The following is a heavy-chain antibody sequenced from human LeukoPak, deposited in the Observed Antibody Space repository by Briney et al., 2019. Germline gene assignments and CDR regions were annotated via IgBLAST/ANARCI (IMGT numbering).Heavy chain of an antibody. D-gene: IGHD6-19*01. Sequence: GASVKVSCKSSGYTFTDYYIHWVRQAPGQGLEWMGWINPDSGGTHYAQKFQGRVTMTRDTSISTVNMELSRLTSDDTAVYYCARDLHEIRITVADYYFDYWGQGTLVTVSS. CDR1: GYTFTDYY. CDR2: INPDSGGT. CDR3: ARDLHEIRITVADYYFDY. V-gene: IGHV1-2*02. J-gene: IGHJ4*02.